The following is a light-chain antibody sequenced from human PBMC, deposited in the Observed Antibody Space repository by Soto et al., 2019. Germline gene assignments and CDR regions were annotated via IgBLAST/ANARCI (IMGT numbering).Light chain of an antibody. J-gene: IGKJ2*01. Sequence: EIVLTQSPGTLSLSPGERATLSCRASQSVSSSYLAWYQQKPGQAPRLLIYGASSRATGIPDRFSGSGSGTDFTLTISRLEPEDFAVYYCQQYCSSPFYTFGQGTKLEIK. CDR2: GAS. CDR3: QQYCSSPFYT. V-gene: IGKV3-20*01. CDR1: QSVSSSY.